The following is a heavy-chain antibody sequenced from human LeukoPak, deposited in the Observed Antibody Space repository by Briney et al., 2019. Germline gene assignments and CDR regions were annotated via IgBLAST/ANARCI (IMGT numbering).Heavy chain of an antibody. CDR3: ARRKHEIAAAGPRYYYYYYMDV. J-gene: IGHJ6*03. CDR1: GFTFITYT. V-gene: IGHV3-21*01. Sequence: GGSLRLSCAASGFTFITYTMDWVRQAPGKGLEWVSSISSSRDYIYYADSVKGRFTISRDNAKNSLYLQMNSLRAEDTAVYYCARRKHEIAAAGPRYYYYYYMDVWGKGTTVTVSS. D-gene: IGHD6-13*01. CDR2: ISSSRDYI.